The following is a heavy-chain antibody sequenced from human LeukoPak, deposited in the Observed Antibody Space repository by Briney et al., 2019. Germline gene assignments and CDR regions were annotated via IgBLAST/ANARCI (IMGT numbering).Heavy chain of an antibody. Sequence: GGSLRLSCAASGFTFSTYWMTWVRQAPGKGLEWVANINRDASEKNCVDSVKGRFTISRDNAKNSLYLQMNNLRAEDTAVYYCAPYFPDRGSWGQGTLVTVSS. V-gene: IGHV3-7*01. CDR3: APYFPDRGS. J-gene: IGHJ5*02. CDR1: GFTFSTYW. CDR2: INRDASEK. D-gene: IGHD2/OR15-2a*01.